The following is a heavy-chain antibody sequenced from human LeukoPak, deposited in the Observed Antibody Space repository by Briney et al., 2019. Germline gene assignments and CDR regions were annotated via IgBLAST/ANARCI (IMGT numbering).Heavy chain of an antibody. V-gene: IGHV4-59*01. CDR1: GGSISRYY. Sequence: SETLSLTCTVSGGSISRYYWSWIRQPPGKGLEWIGYIFYSGSTNYNPSLKSRVTISVDTSKTQFSLKLSSVTAAGTAVYYCARGDNWFDPWGQGTLVTVSS. CDR2: IFYSGST. J-gene: IGHJ5*02. CDR3: ARGDNWFDP.